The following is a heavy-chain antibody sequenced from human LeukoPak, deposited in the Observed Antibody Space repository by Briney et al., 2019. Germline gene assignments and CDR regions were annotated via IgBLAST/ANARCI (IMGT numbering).Heavy chain of an antibody. D-gene: IGHD5-18*01. CDR2: ISSTGYTI. J-gene: IGHJ4*02. CDR3: AKEKYRGYSYGSGDY. CDR1: GFSFNNSE. V-gene: IGHV3-48*03. Sequence: GGSLRLSCAASGFSFNNSEMYWVRQAPGKGLEWVSYISSTGYTIYYADSVKGRFSISRDNAKNSLFLQMNSLRVEDTAVYYCAKEKYRGYSYGSGDYWGQGTLVTVSS.